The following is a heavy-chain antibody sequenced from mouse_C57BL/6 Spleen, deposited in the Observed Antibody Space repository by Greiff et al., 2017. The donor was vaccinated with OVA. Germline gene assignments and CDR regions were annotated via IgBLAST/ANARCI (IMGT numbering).Heavy chain of an antibody. CDR1: GFTFSSYA. CDR2: ISSGGDYI. J-gene: IGHJ1*03. V-gene: IGHV5-9-1*02. Sequence: DVMLVESGEGLVKPGGSLKLSCAASGFTFSSYAMSWVRQTPEKRLEWVAYISSGGDYIYYADTVKGRFTISRDNARNTLYLQMSSLKSEDTAMYYCTRDGYYGRGEFDVWGTGTTVTVSS. CDR3: TRDGYYGRGEFDV. D-gene: IGHD1-1*01.